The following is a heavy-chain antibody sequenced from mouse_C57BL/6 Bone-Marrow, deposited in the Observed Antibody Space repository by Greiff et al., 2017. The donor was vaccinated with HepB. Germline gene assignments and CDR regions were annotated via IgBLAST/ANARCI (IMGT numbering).Heavy chain of an antibody. J-gene: IGHJ4*01. CDR3: ARDGYYAMDY. V-gene: IGHV14-4*01. D-gene: IGHD2-3*01. CDR1: GFNIKDDY. Sequence: VQLQQSGAELVRPGASVKLSCTASGFNIKDDYMHWVKQRPEQGLEWIGWIDPENGDTEYASKFQGKATITADTSSNTAYLQLSSLTSEDTAVYYCARDGYYAMDYWGQGTSVTVSS. CDR2: IDPENGDT.